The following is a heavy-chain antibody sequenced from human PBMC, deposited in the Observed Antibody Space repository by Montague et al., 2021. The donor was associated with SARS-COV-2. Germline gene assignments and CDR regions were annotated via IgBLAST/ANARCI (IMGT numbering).Heavy chain of an antibody. J-gene: IGHJ4*02. CDR1: GDSVSRSY. V-gene: IGHV4-59*08. CDR2: IYYYGSV. CDR3: ARQITMVREPFDS. Sequence: SETLSLTCTVAGDSVSRSYWNWTRQSPGKGLEWIGNIYYYGSVNYNPSLKSRLSISLDTSKNQLSLTLTSVTAADTATYYCARQITMVREPFDSWGQGTLVLVSS. D-gene: IGHD3-10*01.